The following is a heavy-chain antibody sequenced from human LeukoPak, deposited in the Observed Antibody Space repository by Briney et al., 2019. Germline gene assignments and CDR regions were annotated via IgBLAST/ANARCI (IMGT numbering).Heavy chain of an antibody. Sequence: GGSLRLSCTASGFAFRSHAMHWVRQAPGKGLEWVAFIRYDGSKKFYADSVKGRFTISRDNAKNSLYLQMNSLRAEDTAVYYCAELGITMIGGVWGKGTTVTISS. CDR3: AELGITMIGGV. D-gene: IGHD3-10*02. V-gene: IGHV3-30*02. CDR2: IRYDGSKK. J-gene: IGHJ6*04. CDR1: GFAFRSHA.